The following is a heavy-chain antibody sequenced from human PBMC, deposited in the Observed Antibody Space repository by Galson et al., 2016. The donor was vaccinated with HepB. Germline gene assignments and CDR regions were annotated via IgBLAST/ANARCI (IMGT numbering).Heavy chain of an antibody. V-gene: IGHV2-5*02. CDR3: THRRPSETGRPPPKYFDS. J-gene: IGHJ4*02. CDR1: GFSLSTPGVG. D-gene: IGHD3-9*01. Sequence: PALVKPTQTLTLTCSFSGFSLSTPGVGVGWLRQPPGKALEWLALIYRDDDERYSPSLKRRPTITKDTSENQEVLTMTNMDPVDTGTYYCTHRRPSETGRPPPKYFDSWGQGTLVTVSS. CDR2: IYRDDDE.